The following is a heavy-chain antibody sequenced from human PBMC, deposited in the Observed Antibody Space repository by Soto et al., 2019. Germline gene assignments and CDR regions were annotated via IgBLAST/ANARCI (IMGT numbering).Heavy chain of an antibody. J-gene: IGHJ4*02. V-gene: IGHV3-23*01. Sequence: PGGSLRLSCAASGFTFSSYVMGWVRQAPGKGLEWVSAIGGTDGTTYYADSAKGRFTISRDNSKSTLYLQMSSLRAEDTAIYYCAKRNDGSAWPYYFDSWGQGTLVTV. D-gene: IGHD6-19*01. CDR2: IGGTDGTT. CDR1: GFTFSSYV. CDR3: AKRNDGSAWPYYFDS.